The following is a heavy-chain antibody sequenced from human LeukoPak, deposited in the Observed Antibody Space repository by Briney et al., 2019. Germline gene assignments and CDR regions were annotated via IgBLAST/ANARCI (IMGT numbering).Heavy chain of an antibody. Sequence: ASVKVSCKASGYTFTSYDINWVRQATGQGLEWMGWMNPNSGNTGYAQKFQGRVTITRNTSISTAYMELSSLRSEDTAVYYCARKGGSYYRFDYWGQGTLVTVSS. V-gene: IGHV1-8*03. CDR2: MNPNSGNT. J-gene: IGHJ4*02. CDR1: GYTFTSYD. CDR3: ARKGGSYYRFDY. D-gene: IGHD1-26*01.